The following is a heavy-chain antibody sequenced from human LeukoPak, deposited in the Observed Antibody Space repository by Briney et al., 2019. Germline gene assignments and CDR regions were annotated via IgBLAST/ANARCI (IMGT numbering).Heavy chain of an antibody. D-gene: IGHD3-3*01. V-gene: IGHV1-8*01. CDR1: GYTFTSYD. CDR2: MNPNSGNT. Sequence: ASVKVSCKASGYTFTSYDINWVRQATGQGLEWMGWMNPNSGNTGYAQKFQGRVTMTRNTSISTAYMELSSLRSEDTAVYYCARGAWSAMATFLDPWGQGTLATVSS. J-gene: IGHJ5*02. CDR3: ARGAWSAMATFLDP.